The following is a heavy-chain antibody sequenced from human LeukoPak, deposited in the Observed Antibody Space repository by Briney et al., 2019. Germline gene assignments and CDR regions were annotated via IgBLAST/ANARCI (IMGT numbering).Heavy chain of an antibody. CDR2: TYYRSKWYN. V-gene: IGHV6-1*01. CDR3: AREESSYYDSSGPLLDY. Sequence: SQTLSLTCAISGDSVSSNSAAWNWIRQSPSRGLEWLGRTYYRSKWYNDYAVSVKSRITINPDTSKNQFSLQLNSVTPGDTAVYYCAREESSYYDSSGPLLDYWGQGTLVTVSS. D-gene: IGHD3-22*01. CDR1: GDSVSSNSAA. J-gene: IGHJ4*02.